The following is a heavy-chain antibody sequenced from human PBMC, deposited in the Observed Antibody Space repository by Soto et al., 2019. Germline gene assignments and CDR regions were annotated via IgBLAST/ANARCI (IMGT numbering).Heavy chain of an antibody. CDR1: GGTFSSYA. D-gene: IGHD1-26*01. V-gene: IGHV1-69*13. Sequence: GASVKVSCKASGGTFSSYAISWVRQAPGQGLEWMGGIIPIFGTANYAQKFQGRVTITADESTSTAYMELSSLRSEDTAVYYCARDWGLIVGATTPYWFDPWGQGTLVSVSS. J-gene: IGHJ5*02. CDR2: IIPIFGTA. CDR3: ARDWGLIVGATTPYWFDP.